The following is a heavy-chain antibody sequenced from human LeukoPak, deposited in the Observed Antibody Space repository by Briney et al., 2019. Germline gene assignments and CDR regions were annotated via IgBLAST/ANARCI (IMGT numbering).Heavy chain of an antibody. D-gene: IGHD3-22*01. CDR1: GFTFSSYA. CDR2: ISYDGSNK. V-gene: IGHV3-30-3*01. CDR3: ARDPSGYPPIYYFDY. J-gene: IGHJ4*02. Sequence: GRSLRLSCAASGFTFSSYAMHWVRQAPGKGLEWVAVISYDGSNKYYADSVKGRFTISRDNSKNTLYLQVNSLRAEDTAVYYCARDPSGYPPIYYFDYWGQGTLVTVSS.